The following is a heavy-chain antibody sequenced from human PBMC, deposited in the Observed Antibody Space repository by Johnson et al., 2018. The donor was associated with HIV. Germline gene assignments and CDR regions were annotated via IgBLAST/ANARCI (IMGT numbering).Heavy chain of an antibody. CDR2: IYSGGTT. J-gene: IGHJ3*02. CDR3: ARGSSYYYDSSGYAFDI. D-gene: IGHD3-22*01. V-gene: IGHV3-66*01. CDR1: GFTVSSNY. Sequence: VQLVESRGGLVHPGGSLRLSCAASGFTVSSNYMNWVRQAPGKGLEWVSVIYSGGTTYYADSVKGRFTISRDNSKNTLYLQMNSLRAEDTAVYYCARGSSYYYDSSGYAFDIWGQGTMVTVSS.